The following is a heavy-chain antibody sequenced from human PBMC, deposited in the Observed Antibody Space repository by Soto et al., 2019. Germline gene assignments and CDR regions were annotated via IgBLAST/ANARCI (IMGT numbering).Heavy chain of an antibody. CDR3: ARDWRVVIAATPPVLADY. D-gene: IGHD2-15*01. CDR1: GFTFSDYY. Sequence: QVQLVESGGDLVKPGGSLRLSCTASGFTFSDYYMSWIRQAPGKGLEWVSYISSSGGTIYYADSVKGRFTISRDNAKNSLFLQMNSLRAEDTAVYYCARDWRVVIAATPPVLADYWGQGALVTVSS. J-gene: IGHJ4*02. CDR2: ISSSGGTI. V-gene: IGHV3-11*01.